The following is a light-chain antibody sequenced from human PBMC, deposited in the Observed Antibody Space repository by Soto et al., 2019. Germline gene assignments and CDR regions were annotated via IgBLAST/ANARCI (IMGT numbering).Light chain of an antibody. J-gene: IGKJ5*01. CDR2: GAS. Sequence: DIQMTHSPSFLSASVGDRFTITSRVTHTISNYLNWYQQKTGKAPNIMIYGASSLQSGVPSRFSGSGSGADFTLTISSLQPEDSATYYCPFSQTTLTFGQGTRLEI. CDR3: PFSQTTLT. V-gene: IGKV1-39*02. CDR1: HTISNY.